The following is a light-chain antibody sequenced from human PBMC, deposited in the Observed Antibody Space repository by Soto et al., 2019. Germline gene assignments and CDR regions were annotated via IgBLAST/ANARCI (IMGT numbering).Light chain of an antibody. V-gene: IGKV3-11*01. CDR2: DAS. J-gene: IGKJ4*01. Sequence: EIVLTQSPATLSLSPGERATLSCRASQSVSSYLAWYQQKPGQAPRLLIYDASNRATGIPARFSGSGSGTDFPLTISSLEPEDFAVYYCQQRSNWPPVTFGGGTQVAS. CDR1: QSVSSY. CDR3: QQRSNWPPVT.